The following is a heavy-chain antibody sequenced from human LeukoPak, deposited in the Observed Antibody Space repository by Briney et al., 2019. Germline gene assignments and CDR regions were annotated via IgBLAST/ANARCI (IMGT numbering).Heavy chain of an antibody. CDR2: IYHSGST. D-gene: IGHD1-26*01. V-gene: IGHV4-30-2*01. CDR1: GGSISSGGYS. J-gene: IGHJ4*02. Sequence: PSETLSLTCSVSGGSISSGGYSWSWIRQPPGKGLEWIGYIYHSGSTYYNPSLKSRVTISVDRSKNQFSLKLSSVTAADTAVYYCARDAGLIVGATTPGYFDYWGQGTLVTVSS. CDR3: ARDAGLIVGATTPGYFDY.